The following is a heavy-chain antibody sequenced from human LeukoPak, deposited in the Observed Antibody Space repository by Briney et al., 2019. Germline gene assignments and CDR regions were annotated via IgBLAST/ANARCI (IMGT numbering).Heavy chain of an antibody. Sequence: GGSLRLSCAASGFTFSSYAMSWVRQAPGKGLEWVSYISSSGSTIYYADSVKGRFTISRDNAKNSLYLQMNSLRAEDTAVYYCARDRSPLQFLEWSLTYGMDVWGQGTTVTVSS. D-gene: IGHD3-3*01. V-gene: IGHV3-48*04. CDR1: GFTFSSYA. J-gene: IGHJ6*02. CDR3: ARDRSPLQFLEWSLTYGMDV. CDR2: ISSSGSTI.